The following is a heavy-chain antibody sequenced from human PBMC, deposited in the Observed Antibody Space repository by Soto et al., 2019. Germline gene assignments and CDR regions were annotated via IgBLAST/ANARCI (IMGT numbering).Heavy chain of an antibody. V-gene: IGHV1-18*01. CDR1: GYTFTSYG. Sequence: ASVKVSCKASGYTFTSYGISWVRQAPGQGLEWMGWISAYNGNTNYAQKLQGRVTMTTDTSTSTAYMELRSLRSDDTAVYYCARDSRVPLTIFGVANVYGMDVWGQGTTVTVSS. D-gene: IGHD3-3*01. J-gene: IGHJ6*02. CDR2: ISAYNGNT. CDR3: ARDSRVPLTIFGVANVYGMDV.